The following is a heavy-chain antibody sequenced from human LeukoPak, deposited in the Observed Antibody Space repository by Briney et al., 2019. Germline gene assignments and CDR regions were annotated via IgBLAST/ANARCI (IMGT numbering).Heavy chain of an antibody. CDR2: IYYSGST. CDR3: ARTYSSGWYEGKDYFDY. V-gene: IGHV4-59*01. J-gene: IGHJ4*02. Sequence: SETLSLTCTVSGGSISSYYWSWIRQPPGKGLEWLGYIYYSGSTNYNPSLKSRVTISVDTSKNQFSLKLSSVTAADTAVYYCARTYSSGWYEGKDYFDYWGQGTLVTVSS. D-gene: IGHD6-19*01. CDR1: GGSISSYY.